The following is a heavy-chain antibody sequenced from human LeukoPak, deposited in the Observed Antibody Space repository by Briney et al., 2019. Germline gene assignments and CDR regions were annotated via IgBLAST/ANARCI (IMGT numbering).Heavy chain of an antibody. CDR3: ASPNADYYDSSGYRFDY. Sequence: GGSLRLSCAASGFTVSSNYMSWVRQAPGKGLVWVSVIYSGGSTYYADSVKGRFTISRDNSKNTLYLQMNSLRAEDTAVYYCASPNADYYDSSGYRFDYWGQGTLVTVSS. J-gene: IGHJ4*02. D-gene: IGHD3-22*01. CDR1: GFTVSSNY. CDR2: IYSGGST. V-gene: IGHV3-53*01.